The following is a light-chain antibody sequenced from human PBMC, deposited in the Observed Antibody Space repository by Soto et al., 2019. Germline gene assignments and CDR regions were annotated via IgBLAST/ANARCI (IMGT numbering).Light chain of an antibody. CDR2: ANS. V-gene: IGLV1-40*01. J-gene: IGLJ2*01. Sequence: QSVLTQPPSVSGAPGQRVTISCTGSSSNIGAGFDVHWYQQVPGTAPKLLIYANSNRPSGVPDRFSVSKFGTSASLAITGLQAEDEADYYCQSYDSSLSVVVFGGGTKLTVL. CDR3: QSYDSSLSVVV. CDR1: SSNIGAGFD.